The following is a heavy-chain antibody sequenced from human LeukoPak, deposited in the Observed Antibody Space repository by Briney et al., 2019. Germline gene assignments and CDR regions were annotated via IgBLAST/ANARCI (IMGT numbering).Heavy chain of an antibody. V-gene: IGHV1-2*06. J-gene: IGHJ4*02. CDR1: GYTFTVYY. Sequence: ATVKLSCKASGYTFTVYYMHWVPHAPRQGLEWMERNNPNSSVRNDAQEFQGRVNKTRDTSIRTAYMELRRLRSGDTAVYDCARQDGNELHYWGQGTLVTVSS. D-gene: IGHD4-23*01. CDR3: ARQDGNELHY. CDR2: NNPNSSVR.